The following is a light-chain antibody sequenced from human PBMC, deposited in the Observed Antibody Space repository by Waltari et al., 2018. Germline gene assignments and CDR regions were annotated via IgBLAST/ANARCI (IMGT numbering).Light chain of an antibody. CDR3: QVWDTGYHRVV. CDR2: DDT. CDR1: NITDKR. V-gene: IGLV3-21*03. Sequence: SYVLTQPPSVSVAPGKTARITCGGNNITDKRVHWYQQGPGQAPVLVLYDDTDRPSGVPARLSGSNSGNTATLTISRVEAGDEADYFCQVWDTGYHRVVFGGGTKLTVL. J-gene: IGLJ2*01.